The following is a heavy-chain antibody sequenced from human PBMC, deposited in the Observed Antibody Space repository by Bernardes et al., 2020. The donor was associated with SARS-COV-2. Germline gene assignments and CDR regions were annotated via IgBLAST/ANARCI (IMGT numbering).Heavy chain of an antibody. CDR3: TRDFNEGFYYYGMDV. CDR1: WDSVSRNNAA. Sequence: PTLSLTCAISWDSVSRNNAAWNLLRQSPARGLEWLGRTYYRSKWYSDYALSVKSRITIKPDTSKNQVSLQLDSVTPEDTAVYYCTRDFNEGFYYYGMDVWGQGTTVTVSS. J-gene: IGHJ6*02. CDR2: TYYRSKWYS. V-gene: IGHV6-1*01.